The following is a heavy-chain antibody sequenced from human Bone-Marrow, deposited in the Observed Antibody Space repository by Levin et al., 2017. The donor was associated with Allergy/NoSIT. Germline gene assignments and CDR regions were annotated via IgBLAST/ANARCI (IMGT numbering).Heavy chain of an antibody. J-gene: IGHJ4*02. CDR3: ARGRGSGNYYFKFDY. D-gene: IGHD1-26*01. CDR1: GFTFSSYS. CDR2: ISSTSSYI. Sequence: GGSLRLSCAASGFTFSSYSMNWVRQAPGKGLEWVSSISSTSSYIYYADSVKGRFTISRDNAKNSLYLQMNSLRAEDTAVYYCARGRGSGNYYFKFDYWGQGTLVTVSS. V-gene: IGHV3-21*01.